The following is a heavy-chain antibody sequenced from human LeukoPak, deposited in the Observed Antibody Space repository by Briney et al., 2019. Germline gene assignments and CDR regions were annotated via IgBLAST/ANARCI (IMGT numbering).Heavy chain of an antibody. D-gene: IGHD1-26*01. CDR1: GGSFSGYY. CDR2: INHSGST. Sequence: SETLSLTCAVYGGSFSGYYWSWIRQPPGKGWGGLGEINHSGSTNYNPSLKSRVTISVDTSKNQSSLKLSSVTAADTAVYYCARSIYSGSYRRAYYYYYGMDVWGQGTTVTVSS. J-gene: IGHJ6*02. CDR3: ARSIYSGSYRRAYYYYYGMDV. V-gene: IGHV4-34*01.